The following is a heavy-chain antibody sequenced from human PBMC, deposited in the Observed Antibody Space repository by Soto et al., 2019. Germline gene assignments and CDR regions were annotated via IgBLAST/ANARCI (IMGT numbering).Heavy chain of an antibody. Sequence: VQLVQSGGEVKQPGASVKVSCKASGYTFTSYGITWVRQAPGQGLEWMGWSSAYNGVTKYAQKFQDRVTMTTDTSTSTAYMERRSLRSDDTAVYYCARGPRSGYCSGGSCHYFDYWGQGTLVTVSS. V-gene: IGHV1-18*01. J-gene: IGHJ4*02. CDR1: GYTFTSYG. CDR2: SSAYNGVT. CDR3: ARGPRSGYCSGGSCHYFDY. D-gene: IGHD2-15*01.